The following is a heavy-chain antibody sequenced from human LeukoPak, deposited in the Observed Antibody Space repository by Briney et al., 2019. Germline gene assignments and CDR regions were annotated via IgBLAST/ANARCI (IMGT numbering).Heavy chain of an antibody. CDR2: INGEGSST. J-gene: IGHJ4*02. V-gene: IGHV3-74*01. D-gene: IGHD1-26*01. CDR3: AQGGSPGALDY. Sequence: PGGSLRFSCAASGFTLSSYYMHWVRQVPGKGLVWVSRINGEGSSTKYADSVKCRFPISRDNAKNTLYLQVNSLRAEDTAVYYCAQGGSPGALDYWGRGTLVTVSS. CDR1: GFTLSSYY.